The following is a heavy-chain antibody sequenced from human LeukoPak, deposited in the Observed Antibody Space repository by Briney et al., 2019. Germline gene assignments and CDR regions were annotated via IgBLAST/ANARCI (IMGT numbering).Heavy chain of an antibody. CDR3: AREDCSSTSCNDAFDI. J-gene: IGHJ3*02. CDR1: GYTFTGYY. CDR2: INPNSGGT. V-gene: IGHV1-2*02. Sequence: KPGASVKVSCKASGYTFTGYYMHWVRHAPGQGLEWMGWINPNSGGTNYAQQFQGRVTMTRDTSISTAYMELSRLRSDDTAVYYCAREDCSSTSCNDAFDIWGQGTMVTVSS. D-gene: IGHD2-2*01.